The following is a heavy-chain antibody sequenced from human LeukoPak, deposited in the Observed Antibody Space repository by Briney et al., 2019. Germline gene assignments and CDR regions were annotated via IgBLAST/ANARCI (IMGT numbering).Heavy chain of an antibody. CDR1: GYTFTGYY. Sequence: ASVKVSCKASGYTFTGYYMHWVRQAPGQGLEWMGWINPNSGGTNYAQKFQGRVTMTRDTSISTAYMELSRLRSDDTAVYYCARVCSSTSCQKRRYCSGGSCRIIYGNYYYYYYMDVWGKGTTVTISS. CDR2: INPNSGGT. D-gene: IGHD2-15*01. V-gene: IGHV1-2*02. J-gene: IGHJ6*03. CDR3: ARVCSSTSCQKRRYCSGGSCRIIYGNYYYYYYMDV.